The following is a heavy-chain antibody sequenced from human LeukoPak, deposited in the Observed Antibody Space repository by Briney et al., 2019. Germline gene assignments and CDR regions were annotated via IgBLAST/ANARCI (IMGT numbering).Heavy chain of an antibody. CDR3: ARDGAWELLSPPPGY. CDR1: GFTFSDYY. V-gene: IGHV3-11*01. D-gene: IGHD1-26*01. CDR2: ISSSGSTI. Sequence: GGSLRLSCAASGFTFSDYYMSWIRQAPGKGLEWVSYISSSGSTIYYADSVKGRFTISRDNAKNSLYLQMNSLRAEDTAVYYCARDGAWELLSPPPGYWGQGTLVTVSS. J-gene: IGHJ4*02.